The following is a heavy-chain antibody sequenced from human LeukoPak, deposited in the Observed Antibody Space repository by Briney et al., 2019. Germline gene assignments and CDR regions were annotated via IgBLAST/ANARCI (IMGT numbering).Heavy chain of an antibody. CDR1: GYRFTSYS. D-gene: IGHD1-26*01. CDR2: IYPGDSDT. CDR3: ARSHSGHPVDY. V-gene: IGHV5-51*01. J-gene: IGHJ4*02. Sequence: GESLKISCKGSGYRFTSYSIGWVRQMPGKGLEWMGIIYPGDSDTRYSPSFQGQVTISADKSISTAYLQWSSLKASETAMYYWARSHSGHPVDYWGQGTLVTVSS.